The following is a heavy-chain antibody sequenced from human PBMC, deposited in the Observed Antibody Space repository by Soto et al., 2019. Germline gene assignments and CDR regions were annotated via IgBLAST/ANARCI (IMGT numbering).Heavy chain of an antibody. V-gene: IGHV4-31*03. CDR1: GGSISSGGYY. D-gene: IGHD6-13*01. J-gene: IGHJ4*02. Sequence: QVQLQESGPGLVKPSQTLSLTCTVSGGSISSGGYYWSWIRQHPGKGLEWIGYIYYSGSTYYNPSLKRRVTISVDTSKNQFSRKLSSVTAADTAEYYCAREVSSSWYFDYWGQGTLVTVSS. CDR2: IYYSGST. CDR3: AREVSSSWYFDY.